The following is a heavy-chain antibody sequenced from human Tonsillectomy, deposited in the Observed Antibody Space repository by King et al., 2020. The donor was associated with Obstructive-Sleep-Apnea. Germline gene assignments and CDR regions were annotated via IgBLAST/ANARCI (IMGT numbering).Heavy chain of an antibody. CDR3: ARSYYYDSSGPRGGYYFDY. CDR2: IYYRGST. V-gene: IGHV4-31*03. D-gene: IGHD3-22*01. Sequence: QLQESGPGLVKPSQTLSLTCTVSGGSIRSVAYYWSWIRQHPGKGREWIGSIYYRGSTSYKSSLKIRVTIPVDTSKNAFSLKLSSLTAADTAVYYCARSYYYDSSGPRGGYYFDYWGQGTLVTVSS. CDR1: GGSIRSVAYY. J-gene: IGHJ4*02.